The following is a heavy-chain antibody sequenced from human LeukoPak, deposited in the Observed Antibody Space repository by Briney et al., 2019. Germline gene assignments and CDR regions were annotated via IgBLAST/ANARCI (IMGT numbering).Heavy chain of an antibody. CDR3: AKDAAYDFWSFSSSN. Sequence: PGGSLRLSCAASGFTFSSYGMHWVRQAPGKGLEWVAVISYDGSNKYYADSVKGRFTISRDNSKNTLYLQMNSLRAEDTAVYYCAKDAAYDFWSFSSSNWGQGTLVTVSS. CDR1: GFTFSSYG. V-gene: IGHV3-30*18. J-gene: IGHJ4*02. CDR2: ISYDGSNK. D-gene: IGHD3-3*01.